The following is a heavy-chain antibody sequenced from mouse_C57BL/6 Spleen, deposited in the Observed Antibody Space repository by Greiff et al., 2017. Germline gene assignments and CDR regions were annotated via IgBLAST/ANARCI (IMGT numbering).Heavy chain of an antibody. J-gene: IGHJ4*01. Sequence: DVKLQESGPGLVKPSQSLSLTCSVTGYSITSGYYWNWIRQFPGNKLEWMGYIRHDGSNNYNPSLKNRISITRDTSKNQFFLKLNSVTTEDTATYYCARGRAYAMDDWGQGTSVTVSS. CDR1: GYSITSGYY. V-gene: IGHV3-6*01. CDR2: IRHDGSN. CDR3: ARGRAYAMDD.